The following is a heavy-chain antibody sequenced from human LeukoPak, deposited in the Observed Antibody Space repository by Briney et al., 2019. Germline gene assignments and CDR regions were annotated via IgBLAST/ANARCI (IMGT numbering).Heavy chain of an antibody. CDR2: ISGGGGGT. CDR3: ATATVAGTYYFDY. J-gene: IGHJ4*02. CDR1: GFTFSSYA. Sequence: GGSLRLSCAVSGFTFSSYATSWVRQAPGKGLEWVSAISGGGGGTYYAASLKGRFTISRDNSKNTLYLQMNSLRAEDTALYYCATATVAGTYYFDYWGQGTLVTVSS. D-gene: IGHD6-19*01. V-gene: IGHV3-23*01.